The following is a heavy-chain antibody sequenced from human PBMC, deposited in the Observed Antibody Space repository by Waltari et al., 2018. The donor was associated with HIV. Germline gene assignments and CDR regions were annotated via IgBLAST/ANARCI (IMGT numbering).Heavy chain of an antibody. J-gene: IGHJ6*03. V-gene: IGHV4-59*01. D-gene: IGHD7-27*01. Sequence: QVQLQVSGPGLVKPSETLSLTCIVSGVSINDYYWSWIRQPPGKGLEWIGNIYSSGSTNYSPSLKSRVTISLDTSKNLLSLKLTSVTAADTAVYYCARDGDPESYYYYYMDVWGKGATVTISS. CDR2: IYSSGST. CDR1: GVSINDYY. CDR3: ARDGDPESYYYYYMDV.